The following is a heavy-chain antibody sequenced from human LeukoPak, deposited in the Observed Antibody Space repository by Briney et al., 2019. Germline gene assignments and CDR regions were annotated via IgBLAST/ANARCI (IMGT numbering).Heavy chain of an antibody. CDR2: TSSDLNVK. CDR3: ARGGGLDV. Sequence: PGGSLRLSCAASGFTFRNYVIHWVRQAPGNGLEWVAVTSSDLNVKLYADSVKGRFTISRDNAKNSLYLQMSNLRAEDTAVYFCARGGGLDVWGQGATVTVSS. CDR1: GFTFRNYV. D-gene: IGHD3-16*01. V-gene: IGHV3-30-3*01. J-gene: IGHJ6*02.